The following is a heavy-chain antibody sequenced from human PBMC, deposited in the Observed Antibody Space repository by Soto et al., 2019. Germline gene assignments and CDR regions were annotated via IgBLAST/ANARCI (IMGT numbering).Heavy chain of an antibody. Sequence: VQLVQSGAEVKKPGASVMVSCKASGYTFTGYYMHWVRQAPGQGLEWMGWINPNTGDTNYAQKFQGRVTMTSETSITTAYMELTRLTSDDTAVYFCASPGYQGADAFDIWGQGTMVTVSS. CDR3: ASPGYQGADAFDI. J-gene: IGHJ3*02. V-gene: IGHV1-2*02. CDR2: INPNTGDT. D-gene: IGHD5-18*01. CDR1: GYTFTGYY.